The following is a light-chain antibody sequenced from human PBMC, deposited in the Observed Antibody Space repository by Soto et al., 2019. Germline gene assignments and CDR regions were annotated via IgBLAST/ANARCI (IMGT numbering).Light chain of an antibody. J-gene: IGKJ2*01. Sequence: EIVMTQSPATLSVSPGEGATLPCRASQSVGSSLAWYQQKPGQAPRILIYGAFTRVTGIPARFSGSGSGTEFTLTISSLQSEDFAVYYCQQYINWPVYTFGQGTKLEIK. CDR3: QQYINWPVYT. V-gene: IGKV3-15*01. CDR1: QSVGSS. CDR2: GAF.